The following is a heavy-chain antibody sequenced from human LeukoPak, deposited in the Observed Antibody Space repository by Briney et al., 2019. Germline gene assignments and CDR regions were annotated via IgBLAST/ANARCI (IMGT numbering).Heavy chain of an antibody. Sequence: GRSLRLSCAASGFSFSNYGLNWVRQAPGKGLEWGSDISSSSTTINYADSVKGRFTISRDNAKNSLYVQMSSLRAEDTAVYFCARVRCTSTSCFRDDWGQRTLVTVSS. CDR2: ISSSSTTI. D-gene: IGHD2-2*01. CDR1: GFSFSNYG. CDR3: ARVRCTSTSCFRDD. J-gene: IGHJ4*02. V-gene: IGHV3-48*01.